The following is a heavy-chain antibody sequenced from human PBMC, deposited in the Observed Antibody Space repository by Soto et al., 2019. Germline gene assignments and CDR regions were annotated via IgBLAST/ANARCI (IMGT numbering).Heavy chain of an antibody. CDR2: LSVSLGNT. CDR3: AKPTDIAVVIAGRFDY. J-gene: IGHJ4*02. CDR1: GFPFGSYA. D-gene: IGHD2-15*01. Sequence: GGAMRLPCIASGFPFGSYALSWVRHAPGKGLEWVSALSVSLGNTHYADSVKGRFTISRDDSKNTLYLQMNSLTAEDTAVYYCAKPTDIAVVIAGRFDYLGQGTLVTVSS. V-gene: IGHV3-23*01.